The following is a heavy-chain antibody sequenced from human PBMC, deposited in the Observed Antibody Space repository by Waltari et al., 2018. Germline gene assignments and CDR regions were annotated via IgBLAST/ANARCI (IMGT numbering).Heavy chain of an antibody. CDR3: ARGRIRGPSPYY. J-gene: IGHJ4*02. CDR1: SGSFSDYY. V-gene: IGHV4-34*01. Sequence: QVQLEQWGAGLLKPSETLSLTCAVYSGSFSDYYWSWIRQPPGKGLEWIGEINHSGSTNFNPSLKSRVTISVDTSKNQFSLKVSSVTAADTAVYYRARGRIRGPSPYYWGRGTLVTVSS. CDR2: INHSGST.